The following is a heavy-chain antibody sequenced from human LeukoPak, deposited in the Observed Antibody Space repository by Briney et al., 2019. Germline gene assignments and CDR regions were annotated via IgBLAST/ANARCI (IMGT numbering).Heavy chain of an antibody. CDR1: GFTFSHYA. V-gene: IGHV3-23*01. J-gene: IGHJ4*02. Sequence: GGSLRLSCAASGFTFSHYAMTWVRQAPGKGLEWVAGISAGGGSTDYADSVKGRFTISRDKSKNTLYLHMNSLRAEDTAVYYCAKVWAVVIPAVWAGLDYWGQGTLVTVSS. D-gene: IGHD2-2*01. CDR3: AKVWAVVIPAVWAGLDY. CDR2: ISAGGGST.